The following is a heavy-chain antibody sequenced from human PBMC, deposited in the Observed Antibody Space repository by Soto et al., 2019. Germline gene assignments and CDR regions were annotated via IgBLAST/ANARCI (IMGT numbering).Heavy chain of an antibody. V-gene: IGHV4-34*01. CDR3: ARGWEWLRKSGWYFDL. Sequence: QVQLQQWGAGLLKPSETLSLTCAVYGGSFSGYYWSWIRQPPGKGLEWIGEINHSGSTNYNPSLKRRVTISVDTSKNQCSLKLSSVTAADTAVYYCARGWEWLRKSGWYFDLWGRGTLVTVSS. D-gene: IGHD5-12*01. J-gene: IGHJ2*01. CDR2: INHSGST. CDR1: GGSFSGYY.